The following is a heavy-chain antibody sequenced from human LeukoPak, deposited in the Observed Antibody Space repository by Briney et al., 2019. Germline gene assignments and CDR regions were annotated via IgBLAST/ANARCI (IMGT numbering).Heavy chain of an antibody. CDR2: IYTSGST. D-gene: IGHD1-20*01. CDR3: ARDHVNWNDGGLYYFDY. Sequence: SETLSLNCTVSGCSISSYYWSRIPQPAGKGLEWIGRIYTSGSTNYNPSLKSRVTMSVDTSKNQFSLKLSSVTAADTGVYYCARDHVNWNDGGLYYFDYWGQGTLVTVSS. CDR1: GCSISSYY. J-gene: IGHJ4*02. V-gene: IGHV4-4*07.